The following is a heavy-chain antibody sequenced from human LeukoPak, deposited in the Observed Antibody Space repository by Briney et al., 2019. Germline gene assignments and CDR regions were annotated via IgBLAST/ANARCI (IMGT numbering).Heavy chain of an antibody. CDR3: AKERFRLSQGRRGLSPLDY. CDR1: GLTFSSYG. J-gene: IGHJ4*02. D-gene: IGHD2/OR15-2a*01. V-gene: IGHV3-33*06. Sequence: LRFSCAASGLTFSSYGIHWVRIAPDKGLVCLAVIWYDGTNKYYLDSVKGRLTISRDGSKNAMYLHLHSLSSVLTAVYYCAKERFRLSQGRRGLSPLDYWGQGTLVTDSS. CDR2: IWYDGTNK.